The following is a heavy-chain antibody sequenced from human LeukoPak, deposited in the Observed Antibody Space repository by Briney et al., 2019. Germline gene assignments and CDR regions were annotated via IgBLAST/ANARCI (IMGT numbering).Heavy chain of an antibody. CDR3: ARGAGTDYYGSGSYYYYYYMDV. V-gene: IGHV4-61*02. J-gene: IGHJ6*03. CDR1: GGSISSGSYY. Sequence: PSETLSLTCTVSGGSISSGSYYWSWIRQPAGKGLEWIGRIYTSGSTNYNPSLKSRATISVDTSKNQFSLKLSSVTAADTAVYYCARGAGTDYYGSGSYYYYYYMDVWGKGTTVTVSS. CDR2: IYTSGST. D-gene: IGHD3-10*01.